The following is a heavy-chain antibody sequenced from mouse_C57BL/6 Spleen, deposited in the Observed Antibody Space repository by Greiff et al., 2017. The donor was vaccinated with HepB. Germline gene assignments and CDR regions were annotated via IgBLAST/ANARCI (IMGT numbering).Heavy chain of an antibody. CDR2: IRLKSDNYAT. V-gene: IGHV6-3*01. J-gene: IGHJ1*03. CDR3: TYYYGSSLYWYFDV. CDR1: GFTFSNYW. D-gene: IGHD1-1*01. Sequence: EVHLVESGGGLVQPGGSMKLSCVASGFTFSNYWMNWVRQSPEKGLEWVAQIRLKSDNYATHYAESVKGRFTISRDDSKSSVYLQMNNLRAEDTGIYYCTYYYGSSLYWYFDVWGTGTTVTVSS.